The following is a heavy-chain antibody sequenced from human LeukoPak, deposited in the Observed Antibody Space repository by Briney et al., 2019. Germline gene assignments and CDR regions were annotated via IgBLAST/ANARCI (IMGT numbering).Heavy chain of an antibody. J-gene: IGHJ3*02. V-gene: IGHV5-51*01. CDR3: ARRGFCSGGNCFSNAFDI. CDR1: EYSFTMYW. Sequence: PGESLKISCKGSEYSFTMYWIAWVRQMPGKGLEWMGIIYPGDSDSRYSPSFQGQVTISADKSISTAYLQWSSLKASDTAMYYCARRGFCSGGNCFSNAFDIWGQGTMVTVSS. D-gene: IGHD2-15*01. CDR2: IYPGDSDS.